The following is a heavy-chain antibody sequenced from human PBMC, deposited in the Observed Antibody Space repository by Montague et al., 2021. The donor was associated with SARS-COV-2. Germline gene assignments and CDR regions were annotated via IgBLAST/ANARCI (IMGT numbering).Heavy chain of an antibody. J-gene: IGHJ6*02. Sequence: SLRLSCAASGFTFDDYAMHWVRQTPGKGLEWVSRINSDGSSTSYADSVKGRFTISRDNAKNTLYLQMNSLRAEDTAVYYCAVDDILTGYYNEYGMDVWGQGTTVTVSS. CDR3: AVDDILTGYYNEYGMDV. V-gene: IGHV3-74*01. D-gene: IGHD3-9*01. CDR1: GFTFDDYA. CDR2: INSDGSST.